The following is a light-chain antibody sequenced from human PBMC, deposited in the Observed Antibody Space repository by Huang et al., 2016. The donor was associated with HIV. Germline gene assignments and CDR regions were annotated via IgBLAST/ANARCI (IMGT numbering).Light chain of an antibody. CDR1: QSVAKH. CDR2: GAS. J-gene: IGKJ1*01. V-gene: IGKV3-15*01. CDR3: NHYSNWPPTWT. Sequence: EIVMTQSPATLSVSPGERATLSCRASQSVAKHFAWYQQKPGQAPRLLIYGASARATGIPARFSGSGSGKEFTLTISSLQSEDFAVYYCNHYSNWPPTWTFGQGTKVEIK.